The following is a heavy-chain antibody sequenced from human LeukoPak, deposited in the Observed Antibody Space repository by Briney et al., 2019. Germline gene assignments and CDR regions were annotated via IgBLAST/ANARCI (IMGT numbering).Heavy chain of an antibody. Sequence: SVKVSCKASGGTFSSYAISWVRQAPGQGLEWMGGIIPIFGTANYAQKFQGRVTITADESTSTAYMELSSLRSEDTAVYYCARDLRNYYDSSGYQRFDYWGQGTLVTVSS. CDR1: GGTFSSYA. D-gene: IGHD3-22*01. J-gene: IGHJ4*02. CDR3: ARDLRNYYDSSGYQRFDY. CDR2: IIPIFGTA. V-gene: IGHV1-69*13.